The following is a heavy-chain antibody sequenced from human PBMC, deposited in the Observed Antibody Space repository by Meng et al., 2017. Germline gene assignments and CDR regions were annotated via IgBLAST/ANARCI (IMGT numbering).Heavy chain of an antibody. V-gene: IGHV4-4*03. CDR1: GGSIIRSNW. Sequence: LRGWAPSLVNTPGPLAISCAVAGGSIIRSNWWSWVRQPPGKGLEWIGEIYHSGSTDYNPSLKSRVTISVDKSKTQFSLKLSSVTAADTAVYYCARWSIYCSGGSCYSFDYWGQGTLVTVSS. D-gene: IGHD2-15*01. J-gene: IGHJ4*02. CDR2: IYHSGST. CDR3: ARWSIYCSGGSCYSFDY.